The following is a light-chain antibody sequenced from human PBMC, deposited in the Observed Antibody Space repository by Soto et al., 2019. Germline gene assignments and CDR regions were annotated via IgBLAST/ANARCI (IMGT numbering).Light chain of an antibody. CDR3: QHPWNWAHG. J-gene: IGKJ2*03. CDR1: ERVNNF. V-gene: IGKV3-11*01. CDR2: DAS. Sequence: PGERATLSCRASERVNNFLAWYQQKPGQPPRLLIYDASNRTTGVPARFSGSGSGTDFTRTITTLESEDFAVYYFQHPWNWAHGFVQGTKVDSK.